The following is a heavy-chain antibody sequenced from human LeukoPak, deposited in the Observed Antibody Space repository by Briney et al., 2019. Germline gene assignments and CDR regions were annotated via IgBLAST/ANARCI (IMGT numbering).Heavy chain of an antibody. CDR2: MNPNSGNT. Sequence: ASVKVSCKASGYTFTSYDINWVRQATGQGLEWMGWMNPNSGNTGYAQKFQGRVTMTRNTSISTAYMELSSLRSEDTAVYCCARGVTTVATHLFDYWGQGTLVAVSS. V-gene: IGHV1-8*01. J-gene: IGHJ4*02. D-gene: IGHD4-23*01. CDR1: GYTFTSYD. CDR3: ARGVTTVATHLFDY.